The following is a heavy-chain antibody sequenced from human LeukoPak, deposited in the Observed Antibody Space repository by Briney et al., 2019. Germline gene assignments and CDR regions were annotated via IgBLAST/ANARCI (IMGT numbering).Heavy chain of an antibody. D-gene: IGHD3-10*01. CDR1: GGSVSSTTYY. J-gene: IGHJ4*02. V-gene: IGHV4-39*01. Sequence: SETLSLTCSVSGGSVSSTTYYWGWIRQPPGKGLEWIGRISYGGSPYYNPYLKSRLTISVDTSKNQFSLELSSVTAADTAVYFCARSRYDSGTYALEEWGQGTLVTVSS. CDR2: ISYGGSP. CDR3: ARSRYDSGTYALEE.